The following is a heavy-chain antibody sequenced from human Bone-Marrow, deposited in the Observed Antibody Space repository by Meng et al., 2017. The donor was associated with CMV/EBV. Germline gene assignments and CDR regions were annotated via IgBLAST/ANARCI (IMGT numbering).Heavy chain of an antibody. J-gene: IGHJ4*02. V-gene: IGHV3-48*03. CDR1: GLTFSSYE. CDR3: ARDVVLSARYDFWNY. CDR2: IDSSGSTI. D-gene: IGHD3-3*01. Sequence: GGSLRLSCAASGLTFSSYEMNWVRQAPGKGLEWVSYIDSSGSTIYYADSVKGRFTISRDNAKNTLYLQMNSLRAEDTAVYYCARDVVLSARYDFWNYWGQGTLVTVSS.